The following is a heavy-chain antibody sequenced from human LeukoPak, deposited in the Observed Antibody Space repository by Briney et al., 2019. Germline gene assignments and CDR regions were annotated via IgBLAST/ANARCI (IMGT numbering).Heavy chain of an antibody. CDR1: GYTFTGYY. V-gene: IGHV1-2*02. Sequence: GASVKVSCKASGYTFTGYYMHWVRQAPGQGLEWMGWINPNSGGTNYAQKFQGRVTMTRDTSISTAYMELSRLRSDDTAVYYCARAHREVTNPTYYFDYWGQGTLVTVSS. CDR2: INPNSGGT. D-gene: IGHD4-17*01. J-gene: IGHJ4*02. CDR3: ARAHREVTNPTYYFDY.